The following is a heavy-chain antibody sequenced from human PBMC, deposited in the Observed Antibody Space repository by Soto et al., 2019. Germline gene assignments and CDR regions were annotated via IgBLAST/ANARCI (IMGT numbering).Heavy chain of an antibody. CDR3: AREIVTAGGNNYFDP. D-gene: IGHD2-21*02. CDR1: GGTVASSHW. V-gene: IGHV4-4*02. Sequence: SETLSLTCGVSGGTVASSHWWSWVRQSPGGGLGWIGNVYHTGDTNFNPSLQSRVTISVDKSNNQFSLRLNSLTAADTAVYFCAREIVTAGGNNYFDPWGPGTLVTVS. J-gene: IGHJ5*02. CDR2: VYHTGDT.